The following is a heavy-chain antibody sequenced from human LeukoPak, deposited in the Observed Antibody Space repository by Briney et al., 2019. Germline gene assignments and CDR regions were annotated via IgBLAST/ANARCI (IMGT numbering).Heavy chain of an antibody. CDR2: IYYSGST. Sequence: SETLSLTCTVPGGSISSSSYYWGWIRQPPGKGLEWIGSIYYSGSTNYNPSLKSRVTISVDTSKNQLSLKLSSVTAADTAVYYCARDRGGGSRIVVTPNEAFDLWGQGTMVTVSS. D-gene: IGHD3-22*01. CDR3: ARDRGGGSRIVVTPNEAFDL. CDR1: GGSISSSSYY. J-gene: IGHJ3*01. V-gene: IGHV4-39*07.